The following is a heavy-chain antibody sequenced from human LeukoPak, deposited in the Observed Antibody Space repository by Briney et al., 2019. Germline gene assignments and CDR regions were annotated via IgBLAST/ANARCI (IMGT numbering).Heavy chain of an antibody. Sequence: SETLSLTCAVSGYSISSGYYWGWIRQPPGKGLEWIGTIYHSGSTYYNPSLKSRVTISVDTSKNQFSLKLTSVTAADAAVYYCARVRGYCSSTICYRYYFDYWGQGTLVTVSS. J-gene: IGHJ4*02. CDR3: ARVRGYCSSTICYRYYFDY. V-gene: IGHV4-38-2*01. CDR1: GYSISSGYY. D-gene: IGHD2-2*01. CDR2: IYHSGST.